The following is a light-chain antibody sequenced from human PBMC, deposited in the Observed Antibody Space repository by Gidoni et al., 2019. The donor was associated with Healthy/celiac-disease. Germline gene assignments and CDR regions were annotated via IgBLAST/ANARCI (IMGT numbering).Light chain of an antibody. J-gene: IGKJ1*01. CDR1: QSSSW. V-gene: IGKV1-5*03. CDR2: KAS. Sequence: EIQMTQSPSTLSASVGDRVTITCRASQSSSWLAWYQQKPGKAPKLLIYKASSLESGVPSRFVCSGSVTEFTLTIIRLQPDDFATYYCQQSNSYSRTFGQGTKVEIK. CDR3: QQSNSYSRT.